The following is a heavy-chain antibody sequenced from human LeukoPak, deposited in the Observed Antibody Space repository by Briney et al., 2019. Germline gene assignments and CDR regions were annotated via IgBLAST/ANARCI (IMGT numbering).Heavy chain of an antibody. CDR1: GFTFSSYW. CDR2: IKADGSDK. CDR3: ARGPSAGYGTSFFDP. Sequence: GGSLRLSCAASGFTFSSYWMGWVRQAPGKGLEWVANIKADGSDKYYVDSVKGRFTISRDNTKNSLYLEMNSLRVEDTAMYFCARGPSAGYGTSFFDPWGQGTLVTASS. J-gene: IGHJ5*02. V-gene: IGHV3-7*03. D-gene: IGHD6-13*01.